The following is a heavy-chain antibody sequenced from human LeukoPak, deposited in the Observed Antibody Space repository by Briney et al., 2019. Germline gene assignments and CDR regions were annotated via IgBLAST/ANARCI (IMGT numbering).Heavy chain of an antibody. D-gene: IGHD2-15*01. CDR1: GFTFSTYS. CDR3: ARGFCRGESCYSAEYFQH. Sequence: GGSLRLSCTASGFTFSTYSMTWVRQAPGKGLEWVSSISSSSTYIYYADSVKGRFTISRDNAKNSLYLQMNSLTADDTAVYYCARGFCRGESCYSAEYFQHWGQGTLVTVSS. CDR2: ISSSSTYI. V-gene: IGHV3-21*01. J-gene: IGHJ1*01.